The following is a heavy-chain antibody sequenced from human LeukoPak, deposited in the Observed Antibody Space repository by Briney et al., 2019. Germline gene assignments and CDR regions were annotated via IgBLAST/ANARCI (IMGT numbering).Heavy chain of an antibody. CDR2: IYPGDSDT. CDR3: ASGSWFGEFQYYFDY. D-gene: IGHD3-10*01. CDR1: GYSFTSYW. Sequence: PGESLKISCRGSGYSFTSYWIGWVRQMPGKGLEWMGIIYPGDSDTRYSPSFQGQVTISADKSISTAYLQWSSLKASDTAMYYCASGSWFGEFQYYFDYWGQGTLVTVSS. J-gene: IGHJ4*02. V-gene: IGHV5-51*01.